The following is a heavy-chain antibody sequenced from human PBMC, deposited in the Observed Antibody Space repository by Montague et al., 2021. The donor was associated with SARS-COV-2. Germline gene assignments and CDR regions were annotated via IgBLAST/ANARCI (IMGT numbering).Heavy chain of an antibody. CDR1: GGSINNTY. CDR3: ERVDGWNWFDP. D-gene: IGHD5-24*01. Sequence: SETLSLTCTVSGGSINNTYWSWIRQPPGKGIGRNGNSYYRGSTNYNPSLGTRVLISVDPDKNQFSLKMSSVTAAATAVYYCERVDGWNWFDPWGQGTLVTVSS. CDR2: SYYRGST. J-gene: IGHJ5*02. V-gene: IGHV4-59*12.